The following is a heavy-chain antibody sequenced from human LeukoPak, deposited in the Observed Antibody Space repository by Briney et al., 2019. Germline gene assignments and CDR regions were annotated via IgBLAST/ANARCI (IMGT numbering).Heavy chain of an antibody. V-gene: IGHV3-30-3*01. CDR2: ISYDGSNK. CDR1: GFTVSSYA. J-gene: IGHJ4*02. Sequence: GGSLRLSCAASGFTVSSYAMHWVRQAPGKGLEWVAVISYDGSNKYYADSVKGRFTISRDNSKNTLYLQMNSLRAEGTALYYCARSVTYYDFDGSFWGQGTLVTVSS. D-gene: IGHD3-3*01. CDR3: ARSVTYYDFDGSF.